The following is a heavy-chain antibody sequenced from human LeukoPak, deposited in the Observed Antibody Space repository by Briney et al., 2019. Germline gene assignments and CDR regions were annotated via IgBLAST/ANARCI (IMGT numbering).Heavy chain of an antibody. V-gene: IGHV4-31*03. CDR2: IYYSGRP. Sequence: SSETLSLTCTVSGGSINSGGYLWSGLRQPPGKGVEWIGYIYYSGRPYQHPPLKTRFTITVHTPKHQFPQTLRSVTPADTPVSYCAGGRVPAYYYSGMDVWGQGTTVTVSS. D-gene: IGHD1-1*01. CDR3: AGGRVPAYYYSGMDV. J-gene: IGHJ6*02. CDR1: GGSINSGGYL.